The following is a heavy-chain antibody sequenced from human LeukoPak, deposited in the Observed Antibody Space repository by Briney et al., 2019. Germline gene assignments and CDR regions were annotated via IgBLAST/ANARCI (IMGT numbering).Heavy chain of an antibody. V-gene: IGHV4-38-2*01. CDR2: IYHSGST. J-gene: IGHJ3*02. D-gene: IGHD2-2*01. Sequence: SETLSLTCAVSGYSISSGYYWGWIRQPPGKGLEWIGSIYHSGSTYYNPSLKSRVTISVDTSKNQFSLKLSSVTAADTAVYYCARSTPRDAFDIWGQGTMVTVS. CDR1: GYSISSGYY. CDR3: ARSTPRDAFDI.